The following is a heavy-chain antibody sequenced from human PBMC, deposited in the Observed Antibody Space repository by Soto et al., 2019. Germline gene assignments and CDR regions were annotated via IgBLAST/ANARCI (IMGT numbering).Heavy chain of an antibody. Sequence: PGGSLRLSCAASGFTFSSYGMHWVRQAPGKGLEWVAVIWYDGSNKYYADSVKGRFTISRDNSKNTLCLQMNSLRAEDTAVYYCARVRTAYYYGMDVWGQGTTVTVSS. J-gene: IGHJ6*02. D-gene: IGHD2-21*02. CDR1: GFTFSSYG. CDR3: ARVRTAYYYGMDV. CDR2: IWYDGSNK. V-gene: IGHV3-33*01.